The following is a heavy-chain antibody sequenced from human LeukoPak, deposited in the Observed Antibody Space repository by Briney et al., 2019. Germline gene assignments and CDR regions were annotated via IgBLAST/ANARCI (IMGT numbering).Heavy chain of an antibody. J-gene: IGHJ4*02. CDR2: IKQDGSGK. V-gene: IGHV3-7*01. CDR1: GFTFSDYW. Sequence: PGGSLRLSCVASGFTFSDYWMTWVRQAPGKGLEWVANIKQDGSGKYYVDSVKGRFTISRDNAKNSLYLQMNTLRAEDTAVYYCARGSPVDYWGQGTLVTVSS. CDR3: ARGSPVDY.